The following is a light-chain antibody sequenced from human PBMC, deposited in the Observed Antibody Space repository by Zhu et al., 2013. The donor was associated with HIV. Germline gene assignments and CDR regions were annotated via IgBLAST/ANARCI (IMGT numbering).Light chain of an antibody. J-gene: IGKJ2*01. V-gene: IGKV3-15*01. Sequence: EIVMTQSPATLSVSPGERATLSCRVSQSVSSNLAWYQHKPGQAPRLLIYAASTRATGIPARFSGSGAGTEFTLNISSLQSEDFAVYYCQQYNNWPPYTFGQGTKLEIK. CDR3: QQYNNWPPYT. CDR2: AAS. CDR1: QSVSSN.